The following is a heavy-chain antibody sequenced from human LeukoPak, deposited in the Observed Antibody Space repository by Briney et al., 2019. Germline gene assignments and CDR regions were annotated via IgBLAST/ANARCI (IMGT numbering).Heavy chain of an antibody. D-gene: IGHD7-27*01. J-gene: IGHJ4*02. Sequence: GGSLRLSCAASGFSFSTYSMNWVRQAPGKGLEWVSYISSSSSAIYYTDSVKGRFTISRDDAKNSVYLQMNSLRTEDTAVYYCGTGDPRFDYWGQGTLVTVSS. CDR3: GTGDPRFDY. CDR2: ISSSSSAI. V-gene: IGHV3-48*01. CDR1: GFSFSTYS.